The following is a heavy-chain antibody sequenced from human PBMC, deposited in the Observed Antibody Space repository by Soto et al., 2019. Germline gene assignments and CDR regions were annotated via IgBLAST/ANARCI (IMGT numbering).Heavy chain of an antibody. V-gene: IGHV3-23*01. D-gene: IGHD1-1*01. CDR2: ISTSGGDT. CDR1: GFTFSTSP. J-gene: IGHJ4*02. Sequence: EVQLLESGGAMVQPGGSLRLSCAASGFTFSTSPMNWVRLPPGKGLEWVSSISTSGGDTYYADSVKGRFTISRDNSASTLFLQMNSLRGEDTARYFGARHRGWNHSPYDYWGQGTLVTVSS. CDR3: ARHRGWNHSPYDY.